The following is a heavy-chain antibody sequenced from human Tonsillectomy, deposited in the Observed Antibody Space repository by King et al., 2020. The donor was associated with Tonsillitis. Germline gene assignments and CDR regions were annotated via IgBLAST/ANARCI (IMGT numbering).Heavy chain of an antibody. J-gene: IGHJ4*02. V-gene: IGHV4-38-2*02. D-gene: IGHD2-2*01. CDR1: GYSISSSYY. CDR2: IYHSGST. Sequence: VQLQESGPGLVKPSETLSLTCAVSGYSISSSYYWGWIRQPPGKGLEWIGTIYHSGSTYYNPSLKSRVTISVDTSKNQFSLKLSSVTAADTAVYYCARDRPVGVVPAASYCDYWGQGTLVTVSS. CDR3: ARDRPVGVVPAASYCDY.